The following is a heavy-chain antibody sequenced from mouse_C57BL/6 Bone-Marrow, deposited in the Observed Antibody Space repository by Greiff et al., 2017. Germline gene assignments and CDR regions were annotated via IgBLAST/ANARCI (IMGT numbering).Heavy chain of an antibody. CDR2: IYPTSGNT. V-gene: IGHV1-81*01. Sequence: QVQLQQSGAELARPGASVKLSCKASGYTFTSYGISWVKQRTGQGLEWIGEIYPTSGNTNYNQKFKGKATLTVDKSSSTAYMELRSLTSEDSAVYYCGRGGYYGGSDYWGQGTTLTVSS. D-gene: IGHD1-1*01. CDR1: GYTFTSYG. J-gene: IGHJ2*01. CDR3: GRGGYYGGSDY.